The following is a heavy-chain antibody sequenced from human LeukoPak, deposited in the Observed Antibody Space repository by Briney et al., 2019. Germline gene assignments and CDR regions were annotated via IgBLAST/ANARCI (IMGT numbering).Heavy chain of an antibody. V-gene: IGHV3-48*01. D-gene: IGHD1-26*01. CDR1: GFTFSSYS. Sequence: GGSLRLSCAASGFTFSSYSMMWVRQAPGKGLEWVSYISSSSTTIHYADSVKGRFTISRDNAKNSLYLQMNSLRAEDTAVYYCARLLVYGGGGEAFDYWGQGILVTVSS. CDR3: ARLLVYGGGGEAFDY. J-gene: IGHJ4*02. CDR2: ISSSSTTI.